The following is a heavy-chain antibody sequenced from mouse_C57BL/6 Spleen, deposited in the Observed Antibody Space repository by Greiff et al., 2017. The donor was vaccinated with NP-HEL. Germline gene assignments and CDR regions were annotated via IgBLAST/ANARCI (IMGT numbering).Heavy chain of an antibody. CDR1: GYSITSGYY. CDR2: ISYDGSN. Sequence: VQLKESGPGLVKPSQSLSLTCSVTGYSITSGYYWNWIRQFPGNKLEWMGYISYDGSNNYNPSLKNRISITRDTSKNQFFLKLNSVTTEDTATYYCARHDYEFAYWGQGTLVTVSA. V-gene: IGHV3-6*01. J-gene: IGHJ3*01. D-gene: IGHD2-4*01. CDR3: ARHDYEFAY.